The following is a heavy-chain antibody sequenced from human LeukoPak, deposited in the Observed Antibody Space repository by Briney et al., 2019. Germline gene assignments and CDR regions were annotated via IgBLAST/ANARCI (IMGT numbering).Heavy chain of an antibody. V-gene: IGHV4-61*02. J-gene: IGHJ6*03. CDR3: ARRTVVPAAIYYMDV. Sequence: PSQTLSLTCTVSGGSISSGSYYWSWIRQPAGKGLEWIGRIYTSGSTNYNPSLKSRVTISVDTSKNQFSLKLSSVTAADTAVYYCARRTVVPAAIYYMDVWGKGTTVTVSS. CDR2: IYTSGST. CDR1: GGSISSGSYY. D-gene: IGHD2-2*01.